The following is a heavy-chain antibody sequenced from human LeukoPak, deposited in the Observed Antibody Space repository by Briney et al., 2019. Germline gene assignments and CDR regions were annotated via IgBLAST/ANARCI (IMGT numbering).Heavy chain of an antibody. CDR3: ARDQAGTFDY. V-gene: IGHV4-59*01. CDR1: GGSISSYY. CDR2: IYYSGGT. Sequence: SETLSLTCTVSGGSISSYYWSWIRQPPGKGLEWIGYIYYSGGTNYNPSLKSRVTISVDTSKNQFSLKLSSVTAADTAVYYCARDQAGTFDYWGQGTLVTVSS. J-gene: IGHJ4*02. D-gene: IGHD6-19*01.